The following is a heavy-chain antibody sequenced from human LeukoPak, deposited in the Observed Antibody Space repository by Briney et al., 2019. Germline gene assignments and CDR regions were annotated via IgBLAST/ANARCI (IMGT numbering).Heavy chain of an antibody. V-gene: IGHV3-23*01. CDR1: GFMFSSFS. CDR3: AKRPAAVRGVIPYLDY. J-gene: IGHJ4*02. D-gene: IGHD3-10*02. Sequence: PGGSLRVSCAASGFMFSSFSMSWVRHVPGKGLEWVSTNADSVKGRFTISRDNSKNTLFLQMNSLRAEDTAIYYCAKRPAAVRGVIPYLDYWGQGTLVTVSS.